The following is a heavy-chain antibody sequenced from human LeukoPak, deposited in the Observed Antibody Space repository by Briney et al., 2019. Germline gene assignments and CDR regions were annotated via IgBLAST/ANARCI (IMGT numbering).Heavy chain of an antibody. CDR2: ISGSGGST. Sequence: QAGGSLRLSCAASGFTFSSYPMNWVRQAPGKGLEWVSGISGSGGSTYYADSVKGRFTISRDNSKNTVYLQMTSLRAEDTAVYFCARDKWEYCRSSTCYGRIDNSWGQGTLVTVSS. CDR1: GFTFSSYP. J-gene: IGHJ4*02. CDR3: ARDKWEYCRSSTCYGRIDNS. V-gene: IGHV3-23*01. D-gene: IGHD2-2*01.